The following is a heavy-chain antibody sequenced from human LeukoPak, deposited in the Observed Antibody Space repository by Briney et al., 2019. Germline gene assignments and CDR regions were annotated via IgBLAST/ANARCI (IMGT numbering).Heavy chain of an antibody. CDR2: INHSGST. V-gene: IGHV4-34*01. J-gene: IGHJ6*02. CDR3: ARVETTVTTYGMDV. Sequence: SETLSLTCAVYGGSFSGYYWSWIRQPPGKGLEWIGEINHSGSTNYNPSLKSRVTISVDTSKNQFSLKLGSVTAADTAVYYCARVETTVTTYGMDVWGQGTTVTVSS. CDR1: GGSFSGYY. D-gene: IGHD4-4*01.